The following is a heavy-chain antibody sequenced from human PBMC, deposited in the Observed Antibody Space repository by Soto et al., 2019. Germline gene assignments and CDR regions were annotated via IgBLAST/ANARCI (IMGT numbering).Heavy chain of an antibody. J-gene: IGHJ3*02. CDR3: ARVIHRDEGGMDDFDI. D-gene: IGHD6-13*01. CDR1: GGTFSSYT. CDR2: IIPILGIA. Sequence: QVQLVQSGAEVKKPGSSVKVSCKASGGTFSSYTISWVRQAPGQGLEWMGWIIPILGIANYAQKFQGRVTITADKSTSTPAMELSSLPAEYTALYQCARVIHRDEGGMDDFDIWGKGTMDTVSS. V-gene: IGHV1-69*02.